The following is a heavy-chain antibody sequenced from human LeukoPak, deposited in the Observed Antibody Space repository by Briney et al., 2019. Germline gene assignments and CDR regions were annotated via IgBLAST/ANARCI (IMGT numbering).Heavy chain of an antibody. CDR3: ARVGYDYVWGSYRYCYYFDY. CDR1: GGSFSGYY. J-gene: IGHJ4*02. D-gene: IGHD3-16*02. Sequence: SETLSLTCAVYGGSFSGYYWSWIRQPPGKGLEWIGEINHSGSTNYNPSLKSRVTISVDTCKNQFSLKLSSVTAADTAVYYCARVGYDYVWGSYRYCYYFDYWGQGTLVTVSS. CDR2: INHSGST. V-gene: IGHV4-34*01.